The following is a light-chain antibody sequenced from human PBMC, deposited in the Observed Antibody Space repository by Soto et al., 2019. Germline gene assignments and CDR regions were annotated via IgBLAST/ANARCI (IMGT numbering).Light chain of an antibody. CDR2: DVS. Sequence: QSVLTHPRSVSGSPGQSVTISCTGTSSDVGGYNYVSWYQQHPGKAPKLMIYDVSKRPSGVPDRFSGSKSGNTASLTISGLQAEDEADYYCRSYAGSYTFVLGTGTKVTV. CDR3: RSYAGSYTFV. CDR1: SSDVGGYNY. V-gene: IGLV2-11*01. J-gene: IGLJ1*01.